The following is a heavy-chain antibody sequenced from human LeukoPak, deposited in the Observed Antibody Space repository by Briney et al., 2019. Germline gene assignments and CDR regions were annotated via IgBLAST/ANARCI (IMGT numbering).Heavy chain of an antibody. Sequence: GGSLRLSCAASGFTFSSYGMHWVRQAPGKGLEWVAVISYDGSNKYYADSVKGRFTISRDNSKNSLYLQMNSLRAEDTAVYYCARVIVSYDYMDVWGKGTTVTVSS. CDR2: ISYDGSNK. J-gene: IGHJ6*03. V-gene: IGHV3-30*03. CDR1: GFTFSSYG. D-gene: IGHD2/OR15-2a*01. CDR3: ARVIVSYDYMDV.